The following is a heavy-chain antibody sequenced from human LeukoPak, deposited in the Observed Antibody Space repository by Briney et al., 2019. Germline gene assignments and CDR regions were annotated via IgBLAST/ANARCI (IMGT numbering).Heavy chain of an antibody. CDR1: GYTFTGYY. CDR3: ARDLTYYYDSSGYPLTVFDYYYYYGMDV. D-gene: IGHD3-22*01. J-gene: IGHJ6*02. Sequence: ASVKVSCKASGYTFTGYYMHWVRQAPGQGLEWMGIINPSGGSTSYAQKFQGRVTMTRDTSTSTVYMELSSLRSEDTAVYYCARDLTYYYDSSGYPLTVFDYYYYYGMDVWGQGTTVTVSS. CDR2: INPSGGST. V-gene: IGHV1-46*01.